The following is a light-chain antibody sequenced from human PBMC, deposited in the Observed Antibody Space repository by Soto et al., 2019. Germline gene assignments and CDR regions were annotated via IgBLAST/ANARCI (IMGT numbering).Light chain of an antibody. V-gene: IGKV1D-12*01. Sequence: DIQMTQSPSSVSASVGDRVTITCRASQGISNLLAWYQQKPGKAPKLLIYGASSLHSGVPSRFIGSKSGTDFTLTISSLQPEYFATYFCQQANSFPLTFGGGTTVEIK. CDR2: GAS. CDR3: QQANSFPLT. J-gene: IGKJ4*01. CDR1: QGISNL.